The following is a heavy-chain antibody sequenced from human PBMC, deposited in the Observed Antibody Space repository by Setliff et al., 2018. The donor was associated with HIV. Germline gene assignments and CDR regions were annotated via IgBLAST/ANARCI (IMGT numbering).Heavy chain of an antibody. Sequence: TFDNFAMHWVRQAPGKGLEWVSGISWSSGSIDSADSVKGRFTISRDNAKNSLYLQMNSLRPEDTALYYCAKDMSTDWYTVSGFDLWGQGTLVTVSS. CDR3: AKDMSTDWYTVSGFDL. J-gene: IGHJ5*02. D-gene: IGHD3-9*01. V-gene: IGHV3-9*01. CDR2: ISWSSGSI. CDR1: TFDNFA.